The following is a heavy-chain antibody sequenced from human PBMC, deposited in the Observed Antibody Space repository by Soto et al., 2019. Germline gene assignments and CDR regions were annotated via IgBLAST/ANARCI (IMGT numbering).Heavy chain of an antibody. CDR2: IYYSGST. CDR1: GGSISSGGYY. D-gene: IGHD4-17*01. J-gene: IGHJ4*02. CDR3: AREGDYGDYYPFDY. Sequence: SETLSLTCTVSGGSISSGGYYWSWIRQHPGKGLEWIGYIYYSGSTYYNPSLKSRVTISVDTSKNQFSLKLSSVTAADTAVYYCAREGDYGDYYPFDYWGQGTLVTVSS. V-gene: IGHV4-31*03.